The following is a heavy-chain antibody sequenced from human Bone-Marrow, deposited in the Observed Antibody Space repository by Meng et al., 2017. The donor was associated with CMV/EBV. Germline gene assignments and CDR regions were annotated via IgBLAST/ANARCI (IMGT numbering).Heavy chain of an antibody. D-gene: IGHD2-2*01. V-gene: IGHV1-69*05. CDR1: GGTFSSYA. J-gene: IGHJ6*01. Sequence: SVKVSCKASGGTFSSYAISWVRQAPGQGLEWMGGIIPIFGTANYAQKFQGRVTITTDESTSTAYMELSSLRSEDTAVYYCASWSSTAYGMDVWGQGTTVTVYS. CDR2: IIPIFGTA. CDR3: ASWSSTAYGMDV.